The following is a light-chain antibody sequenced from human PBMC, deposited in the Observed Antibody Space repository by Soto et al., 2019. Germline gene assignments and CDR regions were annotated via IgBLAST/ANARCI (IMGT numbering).Light chain of an antibody. V-gene: IGKV3-15*01. CDR3: PQYTTWPT. Sequence: EIVITQSPATLSVSRGERATLSCRASQSVSSSLAWYQQKPGQAPRLLIYGASTRATGIPARFSGSGSGTEFPLTISRLQSEDFVVYYRPQYTTWPTFGQGTKV. J-gene: IGKJ1*01. CDR2: GAS. CDR1: QSVSSS.